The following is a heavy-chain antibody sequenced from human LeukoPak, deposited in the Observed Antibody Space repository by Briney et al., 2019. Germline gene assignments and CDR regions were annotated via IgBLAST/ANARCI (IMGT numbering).Heavy chain of an antibody. V-gene: IGHV4-39*07. D-gene: IGHD1-26*01. CDR3: VRDWEGFNFDI. CDR2: VHNSGST. CDR1: GGSISSSSYY. Sequence: PSETLSLTCTVSGGSISSSSYYWGWIRQPPGKGLEWIAYVHNSGSTNYNPSLKSRVIISVDRSKNQFSLKMNSVTAADTAVYYCVRDWEGFNFDIWGQGTMVTVSS. J-gene: IGHJ3*02.